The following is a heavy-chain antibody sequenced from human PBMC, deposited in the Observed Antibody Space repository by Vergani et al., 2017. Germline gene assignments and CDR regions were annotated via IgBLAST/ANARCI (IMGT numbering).Heavy chain of an antibody. CDR3: ARGPFSSSWNYFDY. D-gene: IGHD6-13*01. CDR1: GYTFISYG. J-gene: IGHJ4*02. Sequence: QSQLVQSGDEVKKPGASVKVSCKASGYTFISYGITWVRQAPGQGLEWMGWISTYNGNTNYAQKFQGGVTMTTDTSTSTAYMELGSLRSDDTAVYYCARGPFSSSWNYFDYWGQGTLVTVSS. V-gene: IGHV1-18*01. CDR2: ISTYNGNT.